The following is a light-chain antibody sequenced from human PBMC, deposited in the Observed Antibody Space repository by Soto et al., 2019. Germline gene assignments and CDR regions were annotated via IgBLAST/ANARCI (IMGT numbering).Light chain of an antibody. Sequence: DIQMTQSPSTLSASVGDRVTITCRASQSINRWLAWYQQKPGRAPKLLISDASSLESGVPSRFSGSGSGTEFPLTLSSLQPEDFATYYCQHHDVYPYIFGQGTKLEIK. V-gene: IGKV1-5*01. J-gene: IGKJ2*01. CDR2: DAS. CDR3: QHHDVYPYI. CDR1: QSINRW.